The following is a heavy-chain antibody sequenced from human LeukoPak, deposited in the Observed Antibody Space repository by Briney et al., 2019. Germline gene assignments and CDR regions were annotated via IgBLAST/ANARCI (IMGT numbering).Heavy chain of an antibody. J-gene: IGHJ4*02. CDR3: ARDGPYNSGSFFDY. CDR1: GGSISSGSYY. V-gene: IGHV4-61*02. CDR2: IYTSGST. Sequence: SETLSLTCTVSGGSISSGSYYWSWIRQPAGKGLEWIGRIYTSGSTNYNPSLKSRVTISVDMSKNQFSLKLSSVTAADTAVYYCARDGPYNSGSFFDYWGQGTLVTVSS. D-gene: IGHD3-10*01.